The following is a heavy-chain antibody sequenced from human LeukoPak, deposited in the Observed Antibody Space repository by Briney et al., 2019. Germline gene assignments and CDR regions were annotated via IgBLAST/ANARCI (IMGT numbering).Heavy chain of an antibody. CDR1: GFTFSSYG. V-gene: IGHV3-33*01. CDR2: IWYDGSNK. Sequence: GGSLRLSCAASGFTFSSYGMHWVRQAPGKGLEWVAVIWYDGSNKYYADSVKGRFTISRDNSKNTLYLQMNSLRAEDTAVYYCQGSGSGSYYPDDAFDIWGQGAMVTVSP. CDR3: QGSGSGSYYPDDAFDI. D-gene: IGHD3-10*01. J-gene: IGHJ3*02.